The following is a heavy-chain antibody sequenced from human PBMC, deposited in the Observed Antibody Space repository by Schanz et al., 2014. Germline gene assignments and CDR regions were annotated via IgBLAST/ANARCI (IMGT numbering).Heavy chain of an antibody. D-gene: IGHD3-10*02. CDR2: ISGSGGST. V-gene: IGHV3-23*01. CDR3: ARGLHYDVETSFRSYDAFDF. CDR1: EFTFSTDA. J-gene: IGHJ3*01. Sequence: DVHLLESGGGLVQPGGSLRLSCAASEFTFSTDAMSWVRQAPGKGLEWLSVISGSGGSTYYADSVKGRFTISRDNSKNTLYLQMNSLRAEDTAVYYCARGLHYDVETSFRSYDAFDFWGQGTKVTVSP.